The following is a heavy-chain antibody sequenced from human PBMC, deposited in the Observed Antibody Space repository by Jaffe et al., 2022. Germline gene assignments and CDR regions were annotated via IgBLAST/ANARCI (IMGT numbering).Heavy chain of an antibody. D-gene: IGHD3-10*01. CDR1: GFTVSSNY. CDR3: ARDTMVRGVITQPMDY. Sequence: EVQLVESGGGLVQPGGSLRLSCAASGFTVSSNYMSWVRQAPGKGLEWVSVIYSGGSTYYADSVKGRFTISRDNSKNTLYLQMNSLRAEDTAVYYCARDTMVRGVITQPMDYWGQGTLVTVSS. V-gene: IGHV3-66*02. CDR2: IYSGGST. J-gene: IGHJ4*02.